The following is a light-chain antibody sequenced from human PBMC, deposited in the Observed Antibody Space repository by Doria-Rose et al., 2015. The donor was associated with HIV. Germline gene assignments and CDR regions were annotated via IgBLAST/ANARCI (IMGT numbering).Light chain of an antibody. V-gene: IGKV3-20*01. J-gene: IGKJ1*01. CDR3: HQYGTSWT. Sequence: EIVMTQSPGTLSLSPGERATLSCSASQRFSSTYLAWYQQKPGQAPSLLIYDASTRATGIPDRVSASGSGTDVTLTINRLEPEDFAPYYCHQYGTSWTFGQGTKVEI. CDR2: DAS. CDR1: QRFSSTY.